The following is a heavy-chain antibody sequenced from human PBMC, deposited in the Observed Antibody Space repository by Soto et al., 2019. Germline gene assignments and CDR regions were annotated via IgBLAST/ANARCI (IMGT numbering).Heavy chain of an antibody. V-gene: IGHV3-23*01. D-gene: IGHD6-19*01. CDR2: ISGSGGST. J-gene: IGHJ3*02. Sequence: GGSLRLSCAASGFTFSSYAMSWVHQAPGKGLEWVSAISGSGGSTYYADSVKGRFTISRDNSKNTLYLQMNSLRAEETAVYYCAKDSPRGAVAGTDDAFDIWGQGTMVTVSS. CDR1: GFTFSSYA. CDR3: AKDSPRGAVAGTDDAFDI.